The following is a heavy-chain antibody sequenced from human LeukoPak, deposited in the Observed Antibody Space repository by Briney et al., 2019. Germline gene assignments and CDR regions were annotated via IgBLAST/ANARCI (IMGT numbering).Heavy chain of an antibody. CDR3: ARLWLGATWFDA. CDR2: IFYSGKT. D-gene: IGHD5-12*01. CDR1: NGSMTSDSYY. V-gene: IGHV4-39*02. Sequence: SETLSLTCTVSNGSMTSDSYYWAWVRQPPGKGLEWIGTIFYSGKTYYSASLKSRVTVSLDTSKKNFSLRLSSVTAADTAVYYCARLWLGATWFDAWGQGALVTVSS. J-gene: IGHJ5*02.